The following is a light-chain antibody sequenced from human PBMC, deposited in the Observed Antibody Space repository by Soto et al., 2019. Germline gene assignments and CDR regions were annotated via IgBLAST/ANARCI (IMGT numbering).Light chain of an antibody. CDR2: GAS. J-gene: IGKJ5*01. Sequence: DIQMTQSPSSVSASVGYSFTITCLASPGVNSWLAWYQQKPGKAPKLLIYGASNLQSGVPSRFNGSGSGTDFTLTTSSLQPEDLATYYCQQANSFPPITFGQGTRLEIK. V-gene: IGKV1D-12*01. CDR1: PGVNSW. CDR3: QQANSFPPIT.